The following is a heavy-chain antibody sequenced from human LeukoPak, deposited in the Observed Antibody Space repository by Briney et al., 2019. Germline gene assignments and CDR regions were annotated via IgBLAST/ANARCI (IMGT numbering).Heavy chain of an antibody. CDR1: GGSFSGYY. CDR3: ARGPTLRLLEWLSSGNWFDP. J-gene: IGHJ5*02. Sequence: SETLSLTCAVYGGSFSGYYWSWIRQPPGKGLEWIGEINHSGSTNYNPSLKSRVTISVDTSKNQFSLKLSSVTAADTAVYYCARGPTLRLLEWLSSGNWFDPWGQGTLVTVSS. V-gene: IGHV4-34*01. D-gene: IGHD3-3*01. CDR2: INHSGST.